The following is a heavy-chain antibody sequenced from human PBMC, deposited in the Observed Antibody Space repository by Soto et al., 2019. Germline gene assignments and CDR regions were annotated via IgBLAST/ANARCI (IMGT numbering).Heavy chain of an antibody. D-gene: IGHD6-13*01. Sequence: SETLSLTCTVSGGSISSSSYYWGWIRQPPGKGLEWIGSIYYSGSTYYNPSLKSRVTISVDTPMNQFSRKLSSVTAADTAVYYCARPNSGGAAAGFVYFDYWGQGTLVTVSS. CDR2: IYYSGST. CDR3: ARPNSGGAAAGFVYFDY. V-gene: IGHV4-39*01. J-gene: IGHJ4*02. CDR1: GGSISSSSYY.